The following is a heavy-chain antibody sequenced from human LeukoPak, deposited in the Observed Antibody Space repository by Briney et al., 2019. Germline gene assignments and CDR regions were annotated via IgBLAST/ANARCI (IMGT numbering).Heavy chain of an antibody. J-gene: IGHJ4*02. D-gene: IGHD3-3*01. V-gene: IGHV4-61*02. CDR1: GGSISSGSYY. CDR3: ARKKMSGYHLE. CDR2: IYTSGST. Sequence: SETLSLTCTVSGGSISSGSYYWSWIRQPAGKGLEWIGRIYTSGSTNYNPSLKSRVTISVDTSKNQFSLKLSSVTAADTAVYYCARKKMSGYHLEWGQGTLVTVSS.